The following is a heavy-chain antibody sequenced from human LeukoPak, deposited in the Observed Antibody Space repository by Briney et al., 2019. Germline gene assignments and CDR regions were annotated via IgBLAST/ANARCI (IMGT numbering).Heavy chain of an antibody. J-gene: IGHJ4*02. CDR3: AKISSSAESNFDY. CDR2: IWPDGSKK. Sequence: GGSLRLSCAASGFTFSTYAMHWVRQAPGKGLEWVAFIWPDGSKKYYADSVKGRFAISRENSKNTVYLQMNNLRPEDTALYFCAKISSSAESNFDYWGQGTLLTVSS. D-gene: IGHD6-25*01. V-gene: IGHV3-30*02. CDR1: GFTFSTYA.